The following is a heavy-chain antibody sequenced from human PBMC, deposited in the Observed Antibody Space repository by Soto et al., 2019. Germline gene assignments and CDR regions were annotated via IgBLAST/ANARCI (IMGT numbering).Heavy chain of an antibody. J-gene: IGHJ5*02. Sequence: SLSWSVGGGRSGGYCWIWIRQPPGKGLEWIGYIYYSGSTNYNPSLKSRVTISVDTSKNQFSLKLSSVTAADTAVYYCARLRHWFDPWGQGALVTVS. CDR3: ARLRHWFDP. V-gene: IGHV4-59*08. CDR1: GGRSGGYC. CDR2: IYYSGST.